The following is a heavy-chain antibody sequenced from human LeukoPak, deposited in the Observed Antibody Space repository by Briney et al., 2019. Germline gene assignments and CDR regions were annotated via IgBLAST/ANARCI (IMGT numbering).Heavy chain of an antibody. V-gene: IGHV3-53*01. CDR1: GFTVSSNY. Sequence: GGSLRLSCAASGFTVSSNYMSWVRQAPGKGLEWVSVIYSGGSTYYSDSVKGRFTISRDNSKNTLYLQMNSLRAGDTAVYYCARVSGSGSYKSFDYWGQGTLVTVSS. CDR3: ARVSGSGSYKSFDY. J-gene: IGHJ4*02. CDR2: IYSGGST. D-gene: IGHD3-10*01.